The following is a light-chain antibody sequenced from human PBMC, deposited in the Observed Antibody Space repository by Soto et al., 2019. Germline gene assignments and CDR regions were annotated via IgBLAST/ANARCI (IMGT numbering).Light chain of an antibody. J-gene: IGLJ1*01. CDR1: NIGSKS. Sequence: SYELTQPPSVSVAPGKTARIPCGGNNIGSKSVHWYQQKPGLAPVLVIYYDSDRPSGIPERFSGSNSGNTATLTISRVEAGDEADYYCQVWDNSSDPLYVFGTGTKLTVL. CDR2: YDS. CDR3: QVWDNSSDPLYV. V-gene: IGLV3-21*04.